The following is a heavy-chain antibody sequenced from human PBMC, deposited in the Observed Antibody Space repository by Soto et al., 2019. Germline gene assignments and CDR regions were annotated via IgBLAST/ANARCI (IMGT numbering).Heavy chain of an antibody. D-gene: IGHD2-2*01. CDR2: FSYSGGS. J-gene: IGHJ4*02. CDR1: GDSTSNSNYY. CDR3: ASTYCSSTSCYQYFDY. Sequence: SETLSLTCTVSGDSTSNSNYYWGWIRQPPGKGLEWIGIFSYSGGSYYNPSLKTRVTISVDMSKNQFSLNLSSVTAADTAVYYCASTYCSSTSCYQYFDYWGQGTLVTVSS. V-gene: IGHV4-39*01.